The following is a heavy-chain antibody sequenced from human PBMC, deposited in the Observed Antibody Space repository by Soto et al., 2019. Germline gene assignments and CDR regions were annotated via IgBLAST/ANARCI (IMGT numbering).Heavy chain of an antibody. Sequence: SLRLSCAASGLTLSTYAMTWVRQAPGKGLVWVSLISGSDGRTYYGDSVKGRFTISRDNSKNTLYLQMNSLRAEDMAIYFCATQAEGFLTGPLDFWGQGTMVTVSS. V-gene: IGHV3-23*02. CDR2: ISGSDGRT. J-gene: IGHJ4*02. CDR3: ATQAEGFLTGPLDF. D-gene: IGHD7-27*01. CDR1: GLTLSTYA.